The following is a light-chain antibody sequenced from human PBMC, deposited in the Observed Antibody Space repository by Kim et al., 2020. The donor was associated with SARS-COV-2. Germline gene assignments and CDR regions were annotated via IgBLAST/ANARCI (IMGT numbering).Light chain of an antibody. CDR2: RGS. Sequence: YPGEQPTLSCRASQIIVNNLALYQQKPGQPPRLLIYRGSTRATGIPARFSGSGSGTVFTLTITSLQSEDFAVYYCQQFTSWPFTFGPGTKVDIK. CDR3: QQFTSWPFT. J-gene: IGKJ3*01. CDR1: QIIVNN. V-gene: IGKV3-15*01.